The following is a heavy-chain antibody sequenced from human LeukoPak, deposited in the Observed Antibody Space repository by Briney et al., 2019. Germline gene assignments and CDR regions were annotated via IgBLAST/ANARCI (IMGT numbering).Heavy chain of an antibody. Sequence: GGSLRLSCSASGFTFSSYAMHWVRQAPGKGLEYVSAIRSNGGSTYYADSVKGRFTISRDNSKNTLYLQMSSLRAEDTAVYYCVTDRRGILVRGTTFDYWGQGTLVTVSS. CDR2: IRSNGGST. D-gene: IGHD3-10*01. J-gene: IGHJ4*02. CDR1: GFTFSSYA. V-gene: IGHV3-64D*06. CDR3: VTDRRGILVRGTTFDY.